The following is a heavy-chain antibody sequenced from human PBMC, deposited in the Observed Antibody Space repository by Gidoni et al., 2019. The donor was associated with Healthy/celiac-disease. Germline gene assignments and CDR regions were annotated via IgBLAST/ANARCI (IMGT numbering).Heavy chain of an antibody. V-gene: IGHV3-30*18. CDR2: ISYDGSNK. CDR1: GFTFSSYG. D-gene: IGHD5-12*01. CDR3: AKDWLY. Sequence: QVKLVESGGGVVQPGRSLRLPCAASGFTFSSYGMHWVRQAPGKGLEWVAVISYDGSNKYYADSVKGRFTISRDNSKNTLYLQMNSLRAEDTAVYYCAKDWLYWGQGTLVTVSS. J-gene: IGHJ4*02.